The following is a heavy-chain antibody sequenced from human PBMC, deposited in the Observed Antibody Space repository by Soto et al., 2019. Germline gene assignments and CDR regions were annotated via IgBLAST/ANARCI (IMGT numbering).Heavy chain of an antibody. D-gene: IGHD3-22*01. J-gene: IGHJ5*02. CDR2: ISSSSSYI. Sequence: EVQLVESGGGLVKPGGSLRLSCAASGFTFSSYSMNWVRQAPGKGLEWVSSISSSSSYIYYADSVKGRFTISRDNAKNSLELQMNSLRAEDTAVYYCARDRRTAYYYDSSGYWGAFHPWGQGTLVTVSS. CDR1: GFTFSSYS. CDR3: ARDRRTAYYYDSSGYWGAFHP. V-gene: IGHV3-21*01.